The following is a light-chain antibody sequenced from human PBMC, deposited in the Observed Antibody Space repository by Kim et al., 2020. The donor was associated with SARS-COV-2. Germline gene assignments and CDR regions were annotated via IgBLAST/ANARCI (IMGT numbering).Light chain of an antibody. V-gene: IGKV3-15*01. CDR2: GAS. J-gene: IGKJ4*01. CDR1: QSVKNN. Sequence: EIVMTQSPATLSVSPGERVTLSCRASQSVKNNLAWYQQRPGQAPRLLIYGASTRATDISARFSGSGSGTEFTLTIRSLQSEDLAVYYCQQYNDWPLLTFGGGTKLEI. CDR3: QQYNDWPLLT.